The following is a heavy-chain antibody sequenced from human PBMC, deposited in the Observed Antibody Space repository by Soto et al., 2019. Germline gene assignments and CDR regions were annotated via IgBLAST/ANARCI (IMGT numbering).Heavy chain of an antibody. CDR3: ARAVPSTFDFDY. Sequence: PSETLSLTCTVSGGSISSGGYYWSWIRQHPGKGLEWIGYIYYSGSTYYNPSLKSRVTISVDTSKNQFSLKLSSVTAADTAVYYCARAVPSTFDFDYWGQGTLVNVSS. CDR1: GGSISSGGYY. V-gene: IGHV4-31*03. J-gene: IGHJ4*02. D-gene: IGHD3-10*02. CDR2: IYYSGST.